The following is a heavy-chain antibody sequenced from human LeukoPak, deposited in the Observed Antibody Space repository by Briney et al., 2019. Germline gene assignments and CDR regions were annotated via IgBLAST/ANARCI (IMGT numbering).Heavy chain of an antibody. CDR1: GYTFTGYY. CDR3: ARDFLYDFWSGYPPRYAFDI. V-gene: IGHV1-2*02. CDR2: INPNSGGT. Sequence: ASVKVSCKASGYTFTGYYIHWVRQAPGQGLEWMGWINPNSGGTNYAQKFQGRVTMTRDTSISTAYMELSRLTSDDTAVYYCARDFLYDFWSGYPPRYAFDIWGQGTMVTVSS. J-gene: IGHJ3*02. D-gene: IGHD3-3*01.